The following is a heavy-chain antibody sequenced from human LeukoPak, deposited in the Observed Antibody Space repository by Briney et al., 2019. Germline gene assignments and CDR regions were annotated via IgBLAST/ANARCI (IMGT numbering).Heavy chain of an antibody. CDR3: TPSACTNGVCYTSVNY. CDR1: GFTFSNAW. CDR2: IKSKTDGGTT. Sequence: GGSLRLSCAASGFTFSNAWMSWVRQAPGKGLEWVGRIKSKTDGGTTDYAAPVKGKLTMSRDDSKNTLYLQMNSLKTEDTAVYYYTPSACTNGVCYTSVNYWGQGTLVTVSS. D-gene: IGHD2-8*01. V-gene: IGHV3-15*01. J-gene: IGHJ4*02.